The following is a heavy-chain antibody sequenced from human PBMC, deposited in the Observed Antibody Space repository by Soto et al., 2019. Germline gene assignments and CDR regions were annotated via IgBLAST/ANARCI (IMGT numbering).Heavy chain of an antibody. CDR1: GFTFSRYA. CDR3: ALLEQWVSNSYYYGLDV. CDR2: ITGSGDTT. D-gene: IGHD3-3*01. Sequence: PXGSLRLSCTASGFTFSRYAMSWVRQAPGKGLQWVSTITGSGDTTYYGDSVKGRFTISRDNSKNTLYLQMNSLRAEDTAVYYCALLEQWVSNSYYYGLDVWGQGTTVTVSS. V-gene: IGHV3-23*01. J-gene: IGHJ6*02.